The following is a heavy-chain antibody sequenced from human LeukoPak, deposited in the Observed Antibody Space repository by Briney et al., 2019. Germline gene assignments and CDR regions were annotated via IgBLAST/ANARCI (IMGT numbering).Heavy chain of an antibody. CDR2: ITWNSDDM. J-gene: IGHJ4*02. D-gene: IGHD1-1*01. V-gene: IGHV3-9*01. Sequence: PGRSLRLSCAASGFSFEAYGMYWVWQAPGKGLEWVSGITWNSDDMAYADSVKGRFTISRDNAKNCLYLQMNSLTVEDTALYYCTRVTSWRTGFDYWGQGTLVTVSS. CDR3: TRVTSWRTGFDY. CDR1: GFSFEAYG.